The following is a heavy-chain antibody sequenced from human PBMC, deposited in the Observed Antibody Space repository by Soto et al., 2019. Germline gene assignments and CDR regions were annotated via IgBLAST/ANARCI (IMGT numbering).Heavy chain of an antibody. D-gene: IGHD2-15*01. Sequence: GALRLSCAASGFTFSSYWMHWVRQAPGKGLVWVSRINSDGSSTSYADSVKGRFTISRDNAKNTLYLQMNSLRAEDTAVYYCARDGVDCSGGSCYSEYFQHWGQGTLVTVSS. CDR1: GFTFSSYW. CDR2: INSDGSST. V-gene: IGHV3-74*01. CDR3: ARDGVDCSGGSCYSEYFQH. J-gene: IGHJ1*01.